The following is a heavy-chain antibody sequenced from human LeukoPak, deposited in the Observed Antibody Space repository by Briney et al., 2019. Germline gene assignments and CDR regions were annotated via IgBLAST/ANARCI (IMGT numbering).Heavy chain of an antibody. Sequence: GGSLRLSCAASGFTVSSIYMSWVRQAPGKGLEWVSVIYSGGSTYYAESVRGRFTISRDNAKNLLYLQMNSLRAEDTAVYYCGRDYEERTTDYWGQGTLVTVSS. CDR2: IYSGGST. CDR3: GRDYEERTTDY. D-gene: IGHD3-16*01. V-gene: IGHV3-66*01. CDR1: GFTVSSIY. J-gene: IGHJ4*02.